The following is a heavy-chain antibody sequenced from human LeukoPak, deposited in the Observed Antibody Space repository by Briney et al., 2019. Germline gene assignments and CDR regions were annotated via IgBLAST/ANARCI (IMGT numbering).Heavy chain of an antibody. J-gene: IGHJ4*02. CDR2: ISGSGGST. CDR1: GFTFSSYA. Sequence: GGSLRLSCAASGFTFSSYAMSWVRQAPGKGLEWVSAISGSGGSTYYADSVKGRLTISRDNSKNTLYLQMNSLRAEGTAVYYCAKGFSSSSFLVWGQGTLVTVSS. D-gene: IGHD2-15*01. V-gene: IGHV3-23*01. CDR3: AKGFSSSSFLV.